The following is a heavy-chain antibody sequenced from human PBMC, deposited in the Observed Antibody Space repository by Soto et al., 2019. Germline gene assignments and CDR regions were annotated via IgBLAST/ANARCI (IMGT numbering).Heavy chain of an antibody. J-gene: IGHJ6*02. CDR2: ISGSGGST. V-gene: IGHV3-23*01. CDR3: ALTGYSSSWPHFYYYYGMDV. D-gene: IGHD6-13*01. CDR1: GFTFSSYA. Sequence: EVQLLESGGGLVQPGGSLRLSCAASGFTFSSYAMSWVRQATGKGLEWVSAISGSGGSTYYADSVKGRFTISRDNSKNTLYLQMNSLRAEDTAVYYCALTGYSSSWPHFYYYYGMDVWGQGTTVTVSS.